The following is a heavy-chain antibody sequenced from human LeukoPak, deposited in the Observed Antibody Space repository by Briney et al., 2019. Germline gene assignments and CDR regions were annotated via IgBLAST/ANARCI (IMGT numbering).Heavy chain of an antibody. V-gene: IGHV4-31*03. D-gene: IGHD5-12*01. CDR3: ARATGYSGYSTYIYYFDY. CDR2: IYYSGTT. CDR1: GGSISSGGYY. J-gene: IGHJ4*02. Sequence: PSQTLSLTCTVSGGSISSGGYYWSWIRQHPGKGREWIGYIYYSGTTYYNPSLKSRLTISVDTSKNQFSLTLSSVTAADTAVYYCARATGYSGYSTYIYYFDYWGQGTLVTVSS.